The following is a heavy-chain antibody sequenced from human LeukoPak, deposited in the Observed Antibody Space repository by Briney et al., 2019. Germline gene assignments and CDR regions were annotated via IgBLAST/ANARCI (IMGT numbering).Heavy chain of an antibody. CDR3: ASSSSWLISGYYFDY. CDR2: ISAYNGNT. V-gene: IGHV1-18*01. CDR1: GYTFTSYG. Sequence: ASVKVSCKASGYTFTSYGISWVRQAPGQGLEWMGWISAYNGNTNYAQKLQGRVTMTTDTSTSTAYMELRSLRSDDTAVYYCASSSSWLISGYYFDYWGQGTLVTVSS. D-gene: IGHD6-13*01. J-gene: IGHJ4*02.